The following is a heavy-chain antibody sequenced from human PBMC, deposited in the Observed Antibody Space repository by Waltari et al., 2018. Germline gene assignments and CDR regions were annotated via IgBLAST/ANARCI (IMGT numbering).Heavy chain of an antibody. J-gene: IGHJ4*02. CDR2: INPRGDFI. CDR3: ARDNTNWSFDY. CDR1: GYTFTTYN. D-gene: IGHD1-1*01. V-gene: IGHV1-46*01. Sequence: QVQLVQSGAEVKKPGASVKVSCKASGYTFTTYNMHWVQQAPGQGLERMGIINPRGDFITYARQFRGRVTMTIDTSTSTVYMELSSLRSEDTAVYSCARDNTNWSFDYWGQGTLVTVSS.